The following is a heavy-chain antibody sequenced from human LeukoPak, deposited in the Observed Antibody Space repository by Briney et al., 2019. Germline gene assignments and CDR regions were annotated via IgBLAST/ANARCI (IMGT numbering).Heavy chain of an antibody. J-gene: IGHJ4*02. V-gene: IGHV4-59*12. CDR3: ARALYGDLGRFDY. CDR1: GGSISSYY. Sequence: PSETLSLTCTASGGSISSYYWSWIRQPPGKGLEWIGYIYYSGSTNYNPSLKCRVTISVDTSKNQFSLKLSSVTAADTAVYYCARALYGDLGRFDYWGQGTLVTVSS. CDR2: IYYSGST. D-gene: IGHD4-17*01.